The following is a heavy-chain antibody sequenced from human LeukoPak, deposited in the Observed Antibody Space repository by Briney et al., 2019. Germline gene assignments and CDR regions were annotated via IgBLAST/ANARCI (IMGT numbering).Heavy chain of an antibody. CDR3: ARGRGRAVAGTDEIDY. Sequence: SETLPLTCAVYGGSFSGYYWSWIRQPPGKGLEWIGEINHSGSTNYNPSLKSRVTISVDTSKNQFSLKLSSVTAADTAVYYCARGRGRAVAGTDEIDYWGQGTLVTVSS. CDR2: INHSGST. D-gene: IGHD6-19*01. CDR1: GGSFSGYY. J-gene: IGHJ4*02. V-gene: IGHV4-34*01.